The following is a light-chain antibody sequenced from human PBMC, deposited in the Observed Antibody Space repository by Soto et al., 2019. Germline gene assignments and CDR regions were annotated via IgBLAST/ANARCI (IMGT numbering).Light chain of an antibody. CDR2: VNSDGSH. J-gene: IGLJ2*01. V-gene: IGLV4-69*01. CDR3: QTWGV. Sequence: QSVLTQSPSASASLGASVKLTCTLNSGHTSNAIAWYQQQPEKGPRYLMKVNSDGSHNRGDGIPDRFSGSGSGAERYLTISSLQSDDEADYYCQTWGVFGGGPKLTVL. CDR1: SGHTSNA.